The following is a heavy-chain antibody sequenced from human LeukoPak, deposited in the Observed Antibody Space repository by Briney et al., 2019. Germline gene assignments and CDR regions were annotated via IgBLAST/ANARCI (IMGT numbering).Heavy chain of an antibody. CDR2: ISGSGGST. J-gene: IGHJ4*02. V-gene: IGHV3-23*01. D-gene: IGHD5-18*01. Sequence: GGSLRLSCAASGFTFSSYGMSWVRQAPGKGLEWVSAISGSGGSTYYADSVKGRFTISRDNSKNTLYLQMNSLRAEDTAVYYCARGGYGDTAMAFDYWGQGTLVTVSS. CDR3: ARGGYGDTAMAFDY. CDR1: GFTFSSYG.